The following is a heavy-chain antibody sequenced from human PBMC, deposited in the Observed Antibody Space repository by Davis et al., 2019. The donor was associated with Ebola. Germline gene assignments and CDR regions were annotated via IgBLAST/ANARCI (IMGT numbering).Heavy chain of an antibody. CDR2: INPNSGGT. J-gene: IGHJ4*02. D-gene: IGHD3-3*01. Sequence: ASVKVSCKASGYTFTGYYMHWVRQAPGQGLEWMGWINPNSGGTNYAQKFQGRVTMTRDTSISTAYMELSRLRSDDTAVYYCARDIMTYYDFWSGYSDWGQGTLVTVSS. CDR1: GYTFTGYY. V-gene: IGHV1-2*02. CDR3: ARDIMTYYDFWSGYSD.